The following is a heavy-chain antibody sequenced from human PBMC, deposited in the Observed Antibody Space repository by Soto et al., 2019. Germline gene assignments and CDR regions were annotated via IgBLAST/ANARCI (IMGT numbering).Heavy chain of an antibody. J-gene: IGHJ4*02. D-gene: IGHD3-10*01. CDR2: INHSGST. CDR1: GGSFSGYY. V-gene: IGHV4-34*01. Sequence: SETLSLTCAVYGGSFSGYYWSWIRQPPGKGLEWIGEINHSGSTNYNPSLKSRVTISVDTSKNQFSLKLSSLTAADTAVYYCARGRYYYGSGSYKPFDYWGQGTLVTVSS. CDR3: ARGRYYYGSGSYKPFDY.